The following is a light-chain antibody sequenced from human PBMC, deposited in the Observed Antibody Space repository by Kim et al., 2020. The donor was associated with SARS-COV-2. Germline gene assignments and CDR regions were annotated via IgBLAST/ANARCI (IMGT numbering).Light chain of an antibody. CDR1: SSDVGSYNL. J-gene: IGLJ2*01. CDR2: GVS. CDR3: CSYAGSSTYVV. Sequence: QSITISCTGTSSDVGSYNLVSWYQQHPGKAPKLMIYGVSKRPSGVSNRFSGSKSGNTASLTISGLQAEDEADYYCCSYAGSSTYVVFGGGTQLTVL. V-gene: IGLV2-23*02.